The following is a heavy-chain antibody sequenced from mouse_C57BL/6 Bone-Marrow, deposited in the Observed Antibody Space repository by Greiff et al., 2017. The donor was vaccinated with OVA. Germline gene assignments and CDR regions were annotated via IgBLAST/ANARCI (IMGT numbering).Heavy chain of an antibody. Sequence: VKLVESGAELARPGASVKLSCKASGYTFTSYGISWVKQRTGQGLEWIGEIYPRSGNTYYNEKFKGKATLTADKSSSTAYMELRSLTSEDSAVYFCARMDTTVVATRHWYFDVWGTGTTVTVSS. D-gene: IGHD1-1*01. CDR2: IYPRSGNT. CDR1: GYTFTSYG. CDR3: ARMDTTVVATRHWYFDV. V-gene: IGHV1-81*01. J-gene: IGHJ1*03.